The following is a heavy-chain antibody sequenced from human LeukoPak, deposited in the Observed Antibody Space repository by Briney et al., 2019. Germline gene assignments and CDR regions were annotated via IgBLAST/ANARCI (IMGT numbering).Heavy chain of an antibody. J-gene: IGHJ5*02. Sequence: GGSLRLSCAASGFTLSSYSMNWVRQAPGKGLEWVSSISSSSSYIYYADSVKGRFTISRDNAKNSLYLQMNRLRAEDTAVYYCARAEYLVGASWGQGTLVTVSS. CDR1: GFTLSSYS. D-gene: IGHD1-26*01. V-gene: IGHV3-21*01. CDR3: ARAEYLVGAS. CDR2: ISSSSSYI.